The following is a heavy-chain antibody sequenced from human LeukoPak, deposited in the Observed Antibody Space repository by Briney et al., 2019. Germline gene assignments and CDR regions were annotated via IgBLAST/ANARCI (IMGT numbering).Heavy chain of an antibody. CDR1: GFTFSSYT. CDR3: AASLPNIVVVPATKGPFGY. Sequence: GGSLRLSCAASGFTFSSYTMSWVRQAPGKGLEWVSGVSGSGGNIHYADSVKGRFTISRDNSKNTLYLQMNSLRAEDTAVYYCAASLPNIVVVPATKGPFGYWGQGALVTVSS. D-gene: IGHD2-2*01. CDR2: VSGSGGNI. J-gene: IGHJ4*02. V-gene: IGHV3-23*01.